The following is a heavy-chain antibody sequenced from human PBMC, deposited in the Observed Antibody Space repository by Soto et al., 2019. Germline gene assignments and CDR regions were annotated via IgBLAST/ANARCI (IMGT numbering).Heavy chain of an antibody. CDR2: IYPVDSDT. Sequence: GESLKISCKGSGNNFLSEWIGWVRQKPGKGLEWVGVIYPVDSDTRYSPSFQGQVTISVDKSTLTAYLRWGSLRASDTAMYYCAGGSSGDYFDSWGHGTLVTVSS. V-gene: IGHV5-51*01. D-gene: IGHD1-26*01. CDR1: GNNFLSEW. CDR3: AGGSSGDYFDS. J-gene: IGHJ4*01.